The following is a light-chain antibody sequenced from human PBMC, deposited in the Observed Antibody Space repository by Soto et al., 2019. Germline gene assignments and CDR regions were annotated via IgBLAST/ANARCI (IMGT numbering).Light chain of an antibody. V-gene: IGKV3-15*01. Sequence: EIVLTQSPATLSLSPGDRATLSCRASQSLSNGLAWYQQTPGQAPRLLIYGASNRATGISARFSGSGSGTEFTLTISSLQSEDFAVYYCQQYNNWPPWTFGQGTKVDIK. CDR3: QQYNNWPPWT. J-gene: IGKJ1*01. CDR1: QSLSNG. CDR2: GAS.